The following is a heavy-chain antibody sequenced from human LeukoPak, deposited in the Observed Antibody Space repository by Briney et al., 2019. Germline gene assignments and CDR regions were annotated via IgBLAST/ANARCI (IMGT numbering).Heavy chain of an antibody. CDR3: ARVLVGALDY. CDR1: GLTFSSFW. D-gene: IGHD1-26*01. J-gene: IGHJ4*02. V-gene: IGHV3-7*03. Sequence: GGSLRLSCAASGLTFSSFWMSWVRQAPGKGLEWVANIKEDGSEKSYVDSVKGRFTISRDNAKNLLYLQMNSLRAEETAVYYCARVLVGALDYWGQGTLVTVSS. CDR2: IKEDGSEK.